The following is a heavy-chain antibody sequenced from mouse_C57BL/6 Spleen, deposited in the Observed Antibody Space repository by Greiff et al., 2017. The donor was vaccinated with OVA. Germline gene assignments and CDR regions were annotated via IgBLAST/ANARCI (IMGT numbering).Heavy chain of an antibody. CDR1: GFNIKDDY. CDR2: IDPENGDT. CDR3: TRGYLDY. Sequence: EVKLQQSGAELVRPGASVKLSCTASGFNIKDDYMHWVKQRPEQGLEWIGWIDPENGDTEYASKFQGKGTITADTSSYTAYLQLSGVTAEDTAVYYCTRGYLDYWGQGTTLTVSS. V-gene: IGHV14-4*01. J-gene: IGHJ2*01.